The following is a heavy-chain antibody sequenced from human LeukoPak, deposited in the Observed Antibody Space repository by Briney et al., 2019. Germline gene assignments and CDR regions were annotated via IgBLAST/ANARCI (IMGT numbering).Heavy chain of an antibody. J-gene: IGHJ2*01. Sequence: SETLSLTCTVSGGSISSYYWSWIRQPAGKGLEWIGRIYTSGSTNYNPSLKSRVTMSVDTSKNQFSLKLSSVTAADTAVYYCARDVDSRTTIFGVVGYFDLWGRGTLVTVSS. CDR3: ARDVDSRTTIFGVVGYFDL. V-gene: IGHV4-4*07. CDR1: GGSISSYY. CDR2: IYTSGST. D-gene: IGHD3-3*01.